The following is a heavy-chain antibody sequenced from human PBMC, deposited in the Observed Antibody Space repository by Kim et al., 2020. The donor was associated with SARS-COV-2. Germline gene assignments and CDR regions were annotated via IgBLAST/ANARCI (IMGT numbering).Heavy chain of an antibody. CDR1: GYTLTELS. Sequence: ASVKVSCKVSGYTLTELSIYWVRQAPGKGLEWVGTFDPEDDKTVSAEKFQGRVTMTEDSSRDTAYLELSSLRSDDTAVYYCASTLWVYEFWSGAPNAFDV. J-gene: IGHJ3*01. D-gene: IGHD3-3*01. CDR3: ASTLWVYEFWSGAPNAFDV. V-gene: IGHV1-24*01. CDR2: FDPEDDKT.